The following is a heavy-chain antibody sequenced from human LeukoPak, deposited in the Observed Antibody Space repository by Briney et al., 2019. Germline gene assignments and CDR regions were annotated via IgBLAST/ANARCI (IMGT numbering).Heavy chain of an antibody. J-gene: IGHJ4*02. CDR3: AREVGRDGYGEYYFDY. Sequence: KPSETLSLTCTVSGGSISSSSYYWGWIRQPPGKGLEWIGSIYYSGSTYYNPSLKSRVTISVDTSKNQFSLKLSSVTAADTAVYYCAREVGRDGYGEYYFDYWGQGTLVTVSS. V-gene: IGHV4-39*07. CDR2: IYYSGST. D-gene: IGHD5-24*01. CDR1: GGSISSSSYY.